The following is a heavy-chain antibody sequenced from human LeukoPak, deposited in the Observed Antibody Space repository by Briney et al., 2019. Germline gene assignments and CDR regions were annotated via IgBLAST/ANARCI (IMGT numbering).Heavy chain of an antibody. Sequence: ASVKVSCKASGYTFTSYYMHWVRQAPGQGLEWMGIINPSGGSTSYAQKFQGRVTMTRDTSTSTVYMELSSLRSEDTAVYYCAIAGYCSSTSCYLSPFDYWGQGTLVTVSS. CDR1: GYTFTSYY. CDR2: INPSGGST. D-gene: IGHD2-2*01. CDR3: AIAGYCSSTSCYLSPFDY. V-gene: IGHV1-46*01. J-gene: IGHJ4*02.